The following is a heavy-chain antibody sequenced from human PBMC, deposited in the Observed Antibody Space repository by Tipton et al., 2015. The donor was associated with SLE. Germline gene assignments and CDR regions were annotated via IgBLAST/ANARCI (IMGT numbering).Heavy chain of an antibody. D-gene: IGHD3-10*01. CDR2: IYYSGST. V-gene: IGHV4-39*07. CDR3: ASPGGGSGSFDAFDI. J-gene: IGHJ3*02. Sequence: LSLTCTVSGGSISSSSYYWGWIRQPPGKGLEWIGSIYYSGSTYYNPSLKSRVTISVDTSKNQFSLRLTSVTAADTAIYYCASPGGGSGSFDAFDIWGQGTMVTVSS. CDR1: GGSISSSSYY.